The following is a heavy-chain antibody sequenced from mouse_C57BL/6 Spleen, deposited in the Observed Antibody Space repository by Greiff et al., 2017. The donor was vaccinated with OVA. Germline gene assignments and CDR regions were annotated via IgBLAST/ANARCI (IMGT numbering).Heavy chain of an antibody. V-gene: IGHV5-4*01. Sequence: EVQLVESGGGLVKPGGSLKLSCAASGFTFSSYAMSWVRQTPEKRLEWVATISDGGSYTYYPDNVKGRFTISRDNAKNNLYLQMSHLESGDTAMYYCARLSTVVERDYYAMDYWGQGTSVTVSS. CDR3: ARLSTVVERDYYAMDY. CDR2: ISDGGSYT. CDR1: GFTFSSYA. J-gene: IGHJ4*01. D-gene: IGHD1-1*01.